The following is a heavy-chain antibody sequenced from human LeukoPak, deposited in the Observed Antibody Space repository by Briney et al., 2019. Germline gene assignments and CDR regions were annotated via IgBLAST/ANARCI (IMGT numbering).Heavy chain of an antibody. CDR2: ISWNSGSI. V-gene: IGHV3-9*01. J-gene: IGHJ4*02. Sequence: GGSLRLSCAASGFTFDDYAMHWVRQAPGKGLEWVSGISWNSGSIGYADSVKGRFTISRDNAKNSLYLQMNSLRAEDTALYYCAKGRGPYYYDSSGYWADWGQGTLVTVSS. CDR1: GFTFDDYA. CDR3: AKGRGPYYYDSSGYWAD. D-gene: IGHD3-22*01.